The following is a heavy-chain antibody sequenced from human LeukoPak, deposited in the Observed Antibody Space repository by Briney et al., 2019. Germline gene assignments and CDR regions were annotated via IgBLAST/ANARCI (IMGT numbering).Heavy chain of an antibody. CDR1: GYTFTGYY. CDR2: INPNSGGT. V-gene: IGHV1-2*02. CDR3: ARGGSGSYFSWLDP. J-gene: IGHJ5*02. D-gene: IGHD3-10*01. Sequence: ASVKVSCKASGYTFTGYYIHWVRQAPGQGLECVGWINPNSGGTNYAQKFQGRVTMTRDTSISTAYVELSRLRSDDTAVYYCARGGSGSYFSWLDPWGQGTLVTVSS.